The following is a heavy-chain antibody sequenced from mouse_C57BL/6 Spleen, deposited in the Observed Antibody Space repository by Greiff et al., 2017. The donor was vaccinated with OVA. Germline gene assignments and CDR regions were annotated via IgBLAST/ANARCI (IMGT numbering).Heavy chain of an antibody. Sequence: QVQLKQPGAELVKPGASVQLSCKASGYTFTSYWMPCVKQRPGRGLEWIGRIDPNSGGTKYNEKFKSKATLTVDKPSSTAYMQLSSLTSEDSAVYYCARPSNLYAMDYWGQGTSVTVSS. CDR3: ARPSNLYAMDY. D-gene: IGHD2-5*01. CDR2: IDPNSGGT. J-gene: IGHJ4*01. CDR1: GYTFTSYW. V-gene: IGHV1-72*01.